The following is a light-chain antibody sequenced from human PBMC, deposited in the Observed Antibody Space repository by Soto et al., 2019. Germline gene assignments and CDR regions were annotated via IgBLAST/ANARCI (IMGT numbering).Light chain of an antibody. CDR2: DVI. CDR1: SSDVGGYNY. V-gene: IGLV2-14*01. CDR3: ISYASINTYV. Sequence: QSALTQPASVSGSPGQSITISCTGTSSDVGGYNYVSWYQQHPGKAPKLMIYDVINRPSGVSTRFSGSKSGNTASLTISGLQAEDEADYYCISYASINTYVFGTGTKLTVL. J-gene: IGLJ1*01.